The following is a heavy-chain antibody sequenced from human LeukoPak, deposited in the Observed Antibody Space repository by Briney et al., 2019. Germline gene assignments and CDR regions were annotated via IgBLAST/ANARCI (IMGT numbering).Heavy chain of an antibody. V-gene: IGHV3-23*01. Sequence: PGGSLRLSCTASGFSFSGHWMHWARQLPGKGLVWVSALTYGSGSTYYADSVKGRFTISRDNSKNTLYLQMNSLSAEDTAVYYCAKAYSSSWYEFDYWGQGTLVTVSS. D-gene: IGHD6-13*01. CDR3: AKAYSSSWYEFDY. J-gene: IGHJ4*02. CDR2: LTYGSGST. CDR1: GFSFSGHW.